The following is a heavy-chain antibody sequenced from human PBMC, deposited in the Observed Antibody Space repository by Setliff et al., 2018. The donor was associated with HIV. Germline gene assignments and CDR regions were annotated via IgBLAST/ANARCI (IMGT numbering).Heavy chain of an antibody. CDR3: ARQYNRQYGMDV. Sequence: SETRSLTCAVSGYSISSGYYWGWIRQPPGKGLEWIGSIYHSGSTYYNPSLKSRVTISVDTSKNQFSLKLSSVTAADTAVYYCARQYNRQYGMDVWGQGTTVTVSS. V-gene: IGHV4-38-2*01. D-gene: IGHD1-20*01. CDR2: IYHSGST. J-gene: IGHJ6*02. CDR1: GYSISSGYY.